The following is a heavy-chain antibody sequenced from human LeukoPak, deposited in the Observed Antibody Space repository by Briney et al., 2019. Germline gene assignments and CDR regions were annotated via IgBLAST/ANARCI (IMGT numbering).Heavy chain of an antibody. V-gene: IGHV4-39*01. Sequence: SETLSLTCTVSGGSISSSSYYWGWIRQPPGKGLEWIGTIYFSGRTYYSPSLKSRVTMSVDPSNNQFSLNLRSVTAADTAVYYCARRRYYDGSGYLEWGQGTLLSVSS. D-gene: IGHD3-22*01. CDR1: GGSISSSSYY. CDR2: IYFSGRT. J-gene: IGHJ1*01. CDR3: ARRRYYDGSGYLE.